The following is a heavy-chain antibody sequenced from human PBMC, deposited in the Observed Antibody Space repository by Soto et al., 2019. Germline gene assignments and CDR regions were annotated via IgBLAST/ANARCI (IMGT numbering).Heavy chain of an antibody. V-gene: IGHV3-30*18. CDR3: AKDRVGGTFYTPLGF. D-gene: IGHD1-7*01. J-gene: IGHJ4*02. CDR1: GFNFDNYG. CDR2: ITYDGSNK. Sequence: GGSLRLSCQASGFNFDNYGMHWVRQAPGKGLEWVAVITYDGSNKYYADSVKGRFTISRDNAKNTLSLHLNTLKPEDTAVYHCAKDRVGGTFYTPLGFWGQGTLVTVSS.